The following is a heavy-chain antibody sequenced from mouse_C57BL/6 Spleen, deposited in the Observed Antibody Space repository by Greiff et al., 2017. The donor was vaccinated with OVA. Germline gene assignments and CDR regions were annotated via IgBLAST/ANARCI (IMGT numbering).Heavy chain of an antibody. Sequence: EVMLVESGGGLVQPGGSLKLSCAASGFTFSDYYMYWVRQTPEKRLEWVAYISNGGGSTYYPDTVKGRFTISRDNAKNTLYLQMSRLKSEDTAMYYCARQDYGNYYAMDDWGQGTSVTVSA. D-gene: IGHD2-1*01. CDR2: ISNGGGST. CDR3: ARQDYGNYYAMDD. J-gene: IGHJ4*01. V-gene: IGHV5-12*01. CDR1: GFTFSDYY.